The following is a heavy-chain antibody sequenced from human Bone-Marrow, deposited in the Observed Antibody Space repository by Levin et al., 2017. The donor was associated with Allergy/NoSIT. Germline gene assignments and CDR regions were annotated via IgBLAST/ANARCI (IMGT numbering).Heavy chain of an antibody. J-gene: IGHJ5*02. D-gene: IGHD1-26*01. CDR2: INHSGST. Sequence: GSLRLSCAVYGGSFSGYYWSWIRQPPGKGLEWIVEINHSGSTNYNPSLKSRVTISVDTSKNQFSLKLSSVTAADTAVYYCARSGRRIGATAYRRGYGWFDPWGQGTLVTVSS. CDR1: GGSFSGYY. CDR3: ARSGRRIGATAYRRGYGWFDP. V-gene: IGHV4-34*01.